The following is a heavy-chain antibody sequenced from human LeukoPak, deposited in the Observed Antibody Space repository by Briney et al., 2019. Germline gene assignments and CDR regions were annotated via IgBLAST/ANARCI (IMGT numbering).Heavy chain of an antibody. Sequence: SQTLSLTCAISGDSVSSNSAAWNWIRQSPSRGLEWLGRTYYRSKWYNDYAVSVKSRITINPDTSKNQFSLQLNSVTPEDTAVYYCARGAYCSGGSCYWDFDYWGQGTLVTVSS. V-gene: IGHV6-1*01. CDR2: TYYRSKWYN. D-gene: IGHD2-15*01. J-gene: IGHJ4*02. CDR1: GDSVSSNSAA. CDR3: ARGAYCSGGSCYWDFDY.